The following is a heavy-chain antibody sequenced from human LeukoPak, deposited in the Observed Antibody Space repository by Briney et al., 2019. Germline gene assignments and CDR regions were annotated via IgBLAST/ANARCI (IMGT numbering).Heavy chain of an antibody. J-gene: IGHJ5*02. CDR3: AREGYGVSNWFDP. CDR1: GGSISSGDYY. D-gene: IGHD4-17*01. Sequence: PSQTLSLTCTVSGGSISSGDYYWSWIRQPPGKGPEWIGYIYYSGSTYYNPSLKSRVTISVDTSKNQFSLKLSSVTAAGTAVYYCAREGYGVSNWFDPWGQGTLVTVSS. CDR2: IYYSGST. V-gene: IGHV4-30-4*01.